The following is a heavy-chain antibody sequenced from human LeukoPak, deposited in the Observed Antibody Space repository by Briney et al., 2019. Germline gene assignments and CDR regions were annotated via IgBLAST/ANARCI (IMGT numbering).Heavy chain of an antibody. Sequence: GGSLRLSCAASGFTFSSYGMNWVRQAPGKGLEWVSGFSGSTGSTHYADSVKGRYTISRDNSRDTLSLQMNSLRGEDTAVYYCARGGMRGKISYTYYYMDVWGKGTTVTVSS. CDR2: FSGSTGST. CDR1: GFTFSSYG. J-gene: IGHJ6*03. CDR3: ARGGMRGKISYTYYYMDV. V-gene: IGHV3-23*01. D-gene: IGHD2-2*02.